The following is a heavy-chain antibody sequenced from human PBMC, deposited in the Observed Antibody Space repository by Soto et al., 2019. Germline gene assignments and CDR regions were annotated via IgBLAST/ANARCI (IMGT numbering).Heavy chain of an antibody. Sequence: PSETLSLTCTVSGGSISSYCWSWIRQPPGKGLEWIGYIYYSGSTNYNPSLKGRFTMSRDNAKNSLYLQMDSLRAEDTAVYYCARDSGYGSGASVNHYLDYWGHGTLVTVSS. J-gene: IGHJ4*01. CDR3: ARDSGYGSGASVNHYLDY. D-gene: IGHD3-10*01. CDR2: IYYSGST. V-gene: IGHV4-59*12. CDR1: GGSISSYC.